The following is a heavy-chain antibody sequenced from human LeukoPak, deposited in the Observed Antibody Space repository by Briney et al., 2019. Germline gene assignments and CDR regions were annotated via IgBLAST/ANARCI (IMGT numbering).Heavy chain of an antibody. J-gene: IGHJ6*02. CDR3: ARQRLGYCSSTSCPSRYYYYGMDV. CDR1: GGSFSGYY. CDR2: INHSGST. D-gene: IGHD2-2*01. V-gene: IGHV4-34*01. Sequence: SETLSLTCAVYGGSFSGYYWSWIRQPPGKGLEWIGEINHSGSTNYNPSLKSRVTTSVDTSKNQFSLKLSSVTAADTAVYYCARQRLGYCSSTSCPSRYYYYGMDVWGQGTRSPSP.